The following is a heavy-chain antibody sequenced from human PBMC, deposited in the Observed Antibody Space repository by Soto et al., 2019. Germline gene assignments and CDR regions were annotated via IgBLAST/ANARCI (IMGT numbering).Heavy chain of an antibody. D-gene: IGHD3-3*01. J-gene: IGHJ5*02. CDR3: AGSGEGYYDFWSGYYTGNWFDP. Sequence: SETLSLTCAVSGGSITTYNHFWGWIRQSPGKGLEWIGYIYYSGSTNYNPSLKSRVTISVDTSKNQFSLKLSSVTAADTAVYYCAGSGEGYYDFWSGYYTGNWFDPWGQGTLVTVSS. CDR2: IYYSGST. CDR1: GGSITTYNHF. V-gene: IGHV4-61*05.